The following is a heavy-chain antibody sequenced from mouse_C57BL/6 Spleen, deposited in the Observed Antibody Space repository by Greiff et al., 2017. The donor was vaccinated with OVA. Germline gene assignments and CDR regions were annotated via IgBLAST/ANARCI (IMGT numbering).Heavy chain of an antibody. CDR2: ISYDGSN. CDR3: ASTNGLPYWYFDV. V-gene: IGHV3-6*01. D-gene: IGHD2-4*01. J-gene: IGHJ1*03. CDR1: GYSITSGYY. Sequence: DVQLVESGPGLVKPSQSLSLTCSVTGYSITSGYYWNWIRQFPGNKLEWMGYISYDGSNNYNPSLKNRISITRDTSKNQFFLKLNSVTTEDTATYYCASTNGLPYWYFDVWGTGTTVTVSS.